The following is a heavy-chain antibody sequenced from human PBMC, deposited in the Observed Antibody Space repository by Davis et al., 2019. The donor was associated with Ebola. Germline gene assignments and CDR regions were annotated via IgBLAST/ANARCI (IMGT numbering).Heavy chain of an antibody. CDR3: VRWNDL. Sequence: GESLKISCAASGFTFSSYEMNWVRQAPGKGLVWVSRINNDGTIISYADSVRGRFSISRDNAQNTLFLQMNNLRADDTAVYYCVRWNDLWGQGTLVTVS. CDR2: INNDGTII. J-gene: IGHJ5*02. V-gene: IGHV3-74*01. D-gene: IGHD1-1*01. CDR1: GFTFSSYE.